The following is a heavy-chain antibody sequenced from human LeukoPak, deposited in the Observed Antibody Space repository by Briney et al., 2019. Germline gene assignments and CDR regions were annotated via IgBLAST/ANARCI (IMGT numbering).Heavy chain of an antibody. Sequence: SETLSLTCTVSGGSISSSSYYWGWIRQPPGKGLEWIGSIYYSGSTYYNPSLKSRVTISVDTSKNQFSLKLSSVTAADTAVYYCARHEDGYYYDSSGYYFDYWGQGTLVTVSS. D-gene: IGHD3-22*01. J-gene: IGHJ4*02. CDR1: GGSISSSSYY. CDR2: IYYSGST. CDR3: ARHEDGYYYDSSGYYFDY. V-gene: IGHV4-39*01.